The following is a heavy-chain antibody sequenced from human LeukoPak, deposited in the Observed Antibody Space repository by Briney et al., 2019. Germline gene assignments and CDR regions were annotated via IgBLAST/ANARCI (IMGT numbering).Heavy chain of an antibody. Sequence: PSETLSLTCTVSGGSISSYYWSWIRQPAGKGLKWIGRIYTSGSTNYNPSLKSRVTISVDKSKNQFSLKLSSVTAADTAVYYCARAGGSYLDDAFDIWGQGTMVTVSS. J-gene: IGHJ3*02. CDR2: IYTSGST. CDR3: ARAGGSYLDDAFDI. D-gene: IGHD1-26*01. CDR1: GGSISSYY. V-gene: IGHV4-4*07.